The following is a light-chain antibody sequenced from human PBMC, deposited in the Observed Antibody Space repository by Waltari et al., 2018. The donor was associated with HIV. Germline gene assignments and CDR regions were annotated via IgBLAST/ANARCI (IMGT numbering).Light chain of an antibody. Sequence: DIQMTQSPSSLSASVGDRVTITCRASQSITNYVNWYQQKPGKAPRLLIFAGSSLQSGVPARFSGSGSGTDFTLTITSLQAEDFATYYCQQSYSTPRTFGQGTKLDIK. V-gene: IGKV1-39*01. CDR1: QSITNY. CDR3: QQSYSTPRT. J-gene: IGKJ2*01. CDR2: AGS.